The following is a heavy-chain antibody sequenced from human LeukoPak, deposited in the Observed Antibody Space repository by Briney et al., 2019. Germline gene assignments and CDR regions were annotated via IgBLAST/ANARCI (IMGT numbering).Heavy chain of an antibody. D-gene: IGHD6-13*01. V-gene: IGHV3-74*01. CDR3: ARERSLAAAGVLLGGGMDV. Sequence: PGGSLRLSCAASGFTFSSYWMHWVRQAPGKGLVWVSRINSDGSSTSYADSVKGRFTISRDNAKNTLYLQMNSLRAEDTAVYYCARERSLAAAGVLLGGGMDVWGQGTTVTVSS. CDR2: INSDGSST. J-gene: IGHJ6*02. CDR1: GFTFSSYW.